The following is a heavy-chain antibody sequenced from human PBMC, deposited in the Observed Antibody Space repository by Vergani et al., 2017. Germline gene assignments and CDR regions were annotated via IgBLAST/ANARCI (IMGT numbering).Heavy chain of an antibody. Sequence: EVQLLESGGGLVQPGGSLRLSCAASGFSVSSNYMSWVRQAPGKGLVWVSLIYSGGNTYYADSGKGRFSISRDNSKNTLYLQMNSLGAEDTAVYYCAKVAEGGYGFSVDYWSQGTLVTVSS. CDR2: IYSGGNT. D-gene: IGHD5-12*01. V-gene: IGHV3-66*01. CDR1: GFSVSSNY. CDR3: AKVAEGGYGFSVDY. J-gene: IGHJ4*02.